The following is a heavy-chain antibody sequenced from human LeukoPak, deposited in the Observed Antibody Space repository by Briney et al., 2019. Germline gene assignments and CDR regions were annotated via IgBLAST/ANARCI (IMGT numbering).Heavy chain of an antibody. CDR2: IIGSGGRT. Sequence: GGSLRLSRSASGFTLYSYSLSRGRPAPGEGVGWGSGIIGSGGRTNYADSVKGRFTISRDNSKNTLYLQMNSLRAEDTAVYYCARDLVGSGSYYRVEGAKPSYWYFDLWGRGTLVTVSS. J-gene: IGHJ2*01. V-gene: IGHV3-23*01. CDR1: GFTLYSYS. CDR3: ARDLVGSGSYYRVEGAKPSYWYFDL. D-gene: IGHD1-26*01.